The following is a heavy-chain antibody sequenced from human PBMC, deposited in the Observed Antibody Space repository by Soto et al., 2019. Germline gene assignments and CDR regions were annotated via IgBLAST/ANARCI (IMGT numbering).Heavy chain of an antibody. Sequence: SETLSLTCTVSGGSISSSSYYWGWIRQPPGKGLEWIGSIYYSGSTYYNPSLKSRVTISVDTSKNQFSLKLSSVTAADTAVYYCASILGYCSGGSCYPYDYWGQGTLVTVSS. CDR1: GGSISSSSYY. D-gene: IGHD2-15*01. J-gene: IGHJ4*02. V-gene: IGHV4-39*01. CDR2: IYYSGST. CDR3: ASILGYCSGGSCYPYDY.